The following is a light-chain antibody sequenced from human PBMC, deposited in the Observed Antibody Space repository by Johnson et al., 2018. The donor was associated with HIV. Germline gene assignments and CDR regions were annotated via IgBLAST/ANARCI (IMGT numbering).Light chain of an antibody. Sequence: QSVLTQPPSVSAAPGQQVTISCSGSSSNIGNFYVSWYQQLPVTAPKLLIYENNKRPSGIPDRFSGSKFGTSATLGITGLQTGDEADYYCGTWNSSLSVQNYVFGTGTKVTVV. CDR2: ENN. CDR1: SSNIGNFY. V-gene: IGLV1-51*02. J-gene: IGLJ1*01. CDR3: GTWNSSLSVQNYV.